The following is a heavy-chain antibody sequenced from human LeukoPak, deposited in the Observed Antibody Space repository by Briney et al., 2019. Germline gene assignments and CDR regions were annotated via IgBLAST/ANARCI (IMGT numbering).Heavy chain of an antibody. V-gene: IGHV1-69*13. J-gene: IGHJ4*02. D-gene: IGHD3-10*01. CDR2: IIPIFGTA. CDR1: GGTFSSYA. Sequence: SVKVSCKASGGTFSSYAISWVRQSPGQGLEWMGGIIPIFGTANYAQKFQGRVTITADESTSTAYMELSSLRSEDTAVYYCARRGKRGGYFDYWGQGTLVTVSS. CDR3: ARRGKRGGYFDY.